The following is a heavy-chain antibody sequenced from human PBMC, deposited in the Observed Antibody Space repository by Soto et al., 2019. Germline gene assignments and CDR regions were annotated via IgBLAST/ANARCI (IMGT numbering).Heavy chain of an antibody. CDR3: AHLYDSSGYCAY. J-gene: IGHJ4*02. Sequence: QITLKASGPTLVKPTQTLTLTCTFSGFSLSTSGVGVGWIRQPPGQALEWLAHIYWDDDKRYSPSLKSRLTITKDTYKNHVVLTMTNMDPVDTATYYCAHLYDSSGYCAYWGQGTLVTVAS. D-gene: IGHD3-22*01. CDR2: IYWDDDK. CDR1: GFSLSTSGVG. V-gene: IGHV2-5*02.